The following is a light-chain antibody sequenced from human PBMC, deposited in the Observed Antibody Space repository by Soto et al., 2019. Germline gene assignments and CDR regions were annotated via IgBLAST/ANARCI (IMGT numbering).Light chain of an antibody. Sequence: QSALTQPRSVSGSPGQSVTLSCTGTSSDVGSYNYVSWYQQHPGKAPKLMIDDVNKRPSGVPDRFSGSRSGNTASLTISGLQAEAEADYYCCSYAGSYTWVFGGGTKLTVL. CDR2: DVN. J-gene: IGLJ3*02. V-gene: IGLV2-11*01. CDR1: SSDVGSYNY. CDR3: CSYAGSYTWV.